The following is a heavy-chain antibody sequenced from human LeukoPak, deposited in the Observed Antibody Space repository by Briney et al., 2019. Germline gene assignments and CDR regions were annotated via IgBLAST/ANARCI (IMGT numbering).Heavy chain of an antibody. CDR1: GYTFTSYD. D-gene: IGHD3-16*01. CDR2: MNPNSGNT. Sequence: ASVKVSCKASGYTFTSYDINWVRQATGQGLEWLGWMNPNSGNTGYAQKFQGRVTMTRNTSISTAYMELSSLRAEDTAVYYCAKVLGGAEYSDAFDIWGQGTMVTVSS. CDR3: AKVLGGAEYSDAFDI. V-gene: IGHV1-8*01. J-gene: IGHJ3*02.